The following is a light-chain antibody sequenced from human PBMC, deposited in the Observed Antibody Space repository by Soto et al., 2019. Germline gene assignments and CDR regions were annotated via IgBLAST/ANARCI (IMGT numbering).Light chain of an antibody. CDR3: QQYNNWPRT. CDR1: QSVSNY. Sequence: EILMTQSPATLSVSPGERATLSCRASQSVSNYLAWYQQIPGQPPRLLIYGASTRATCIPARFSGSWSGTEFTLTISSLQSEDFAVYYCQQYNNWPRTFGQGTKVDIK. J-gene: IGKJ1*01. V-gene: IGKV3-15*01. CDR2: GAS.